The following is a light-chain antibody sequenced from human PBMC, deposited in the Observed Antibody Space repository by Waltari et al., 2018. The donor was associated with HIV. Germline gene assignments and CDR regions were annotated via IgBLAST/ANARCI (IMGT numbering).Light chain of an antibody. CDR3: AAWDDSLNGNV. V-gene: IGLV1-44*01. CDR1: SSNIGTNT. Sequence: QSVLTQPPSASGTPGQRVTISCSGSSSNIGTNTVHWYQQLPGPAPKLPIYTNNQRPSGVPDRFSGSKSGTSASLAISGLQSEDEADYYCAAWDDSLNGNVFGPGTKVTVL. CDR2: TNN. J-gene: IGLJ1*01.